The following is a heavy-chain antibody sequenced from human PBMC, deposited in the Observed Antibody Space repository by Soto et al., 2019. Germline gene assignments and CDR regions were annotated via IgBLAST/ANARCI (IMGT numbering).Heavy chain of an antibody. D-gene: IGHD3-10*01. Sequence: GGSLRLSCAAPGFTFSIYALHWVRQAPGKGLEWVAVMSPNGNNQYYADSVKGRFTISRDNAKSTLYLQMNSLTVEDRAVYYCADSWIPTSYWGPGTLVTVSS. CDR1: GFTFSIYA. CDR2: MSPNGNNQ. CDR3: ADSWIPTSY. V-gene: IGHV3-30-3*01. J-gene: IGHJ4*02.